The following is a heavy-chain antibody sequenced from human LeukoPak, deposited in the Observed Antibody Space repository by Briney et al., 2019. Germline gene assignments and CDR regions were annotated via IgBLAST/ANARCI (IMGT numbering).Heavy chain of an antibody. J-gene: IGHJ4*02. Sequence: ASVKVSCKASGYTFTSYYMHWVRQAPGQGLEWMGIINPSGGSTSYAQKFQGRVTITRDTSASTAYMELSSLRSEDMAVYYCAREAYYYGSSGYYFGYWGQGTLVTVSS. V-gene: IGHV1-46*01. CDR3: AREAYYYGSSGYYFGY. CDR2: INPSGGST. CDR1: GYTFTSYY. D-gene: IGHD3-22*01.